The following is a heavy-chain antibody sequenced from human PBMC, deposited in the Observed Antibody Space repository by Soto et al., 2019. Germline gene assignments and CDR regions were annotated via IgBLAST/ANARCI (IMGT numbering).Heavy chain of an antibody. CDR3: ARGAVLLWFGEFGPPPPYYYYYMDV. V-gene: IGHV1-2*04. Sequence: QVQLVQSGAEVKKPGASVKVSCKASGYTFTGYYMHWVRQAPGQGLEWMGWINPNSGGTNYAQKFQGWVTMTRDTSISTAYMGLSRLRSDDTAVYYCARGAVLLWFGEFGPPPPYYYYYMDVWGKGTTVTVSS. CDR1: GYTFTGYY. J-gene: IGHJ6*03. D-gene: IGHD3-10*01. CDR2: INPNSGGT.